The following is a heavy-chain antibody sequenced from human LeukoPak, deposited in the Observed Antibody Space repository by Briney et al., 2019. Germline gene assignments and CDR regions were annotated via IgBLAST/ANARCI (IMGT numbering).Heavy chain of an antibody. CDR2: ISSSSSTI. D-gene: IGHD3-9*01. Sequence: GGSLRLSCAASGFTFSSYSMNWVRQAPGKGLEWVSYISSSSSTIYYADSVKGRFTISRDNAKNSLYLQMNSLRAEDTAVYYCAATGDFDPPGGDYWGQGTLVTVSS. CDR1: GFTFSSYS. V-gene: IGHV3-48*04. CDR3: AATGDFDPPGGDY. J-gene: IGHJ4*02.